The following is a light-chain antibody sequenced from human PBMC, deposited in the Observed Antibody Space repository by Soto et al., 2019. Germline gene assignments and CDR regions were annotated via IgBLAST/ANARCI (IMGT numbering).Light chain of an antibody. CDR1: QDIAIY. V-gene: IGKV1-9*01. J-gene: IGKJ4*01. CDR2: AAS. Sequence: IHLTQSPSSLSASVGDRVTITCRASQDIAIYLAWYQQKPGEAPKLLIYAASTLYGGVPSRFSGSGSGTDFALTITSLQAEDFATSYCQQLRMYPSTFGGGTKVEIK. CDR3: QQLRMYPST.